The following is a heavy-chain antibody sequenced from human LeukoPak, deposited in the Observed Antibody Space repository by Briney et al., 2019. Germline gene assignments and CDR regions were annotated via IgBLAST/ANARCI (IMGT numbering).Heavy chain of an antibody. J-gene: IGHJ5*02. V-gene: IGHV4-39*07. CDR2: IYYSGST. D-gene: IGHD6-19*01. Sequence: TSETLSLTCTVSGGSISSSYSYWGWIRQPPGKGLEWIGNIYYSGSTYYNPSLKSRVTISIDTSKNQFSLHLTSVTAADTAVYYCARDSSSGSFWFDPWGQGTLVTVSS. CDR3: ARDSSSGSFWFDP. CDR1: GGSISSSYSY.